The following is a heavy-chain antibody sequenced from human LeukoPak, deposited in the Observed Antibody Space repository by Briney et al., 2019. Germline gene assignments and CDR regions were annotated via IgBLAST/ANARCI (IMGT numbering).Heavy chain of an antibody. J-gene: IGHJ6*02. Sequence: PGGSLRLSCAASGFTFSSYAMNWVRQAPGKGLEWVSPISGGGGATYYADSVMGRFTISRDNSKKSLYLQMKSLRAEDTAVYYCAKDYDDSFYGMDVWGQGTTVTVSS. CDR1: GFTFSSYA. D-gene: IGHD5-12*01. CDR3: AKDYDDSFYGMDV. CDR2: ISGGGGAT. V-gene: IGHV3-23*01.